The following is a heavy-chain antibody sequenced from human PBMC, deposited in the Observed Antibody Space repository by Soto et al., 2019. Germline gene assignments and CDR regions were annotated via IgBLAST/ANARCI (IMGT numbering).Heavy chain of an antibody. Sequence: GSLLLSCAASGFTFSSYGMHWVRQAPGKGLEWVAVTSHDGNHKYYADSVKGRFTISRDNSKKTLYLQMNSLRTEDMAVYYCAKGHNVDSGNWYYFDYWGRGTLVTVYS. CDR3: AKGHNVDSGNWYYFDY. J-gene: IGHJ4*02. D-gene: IGHD6-13*01. V-gene: IGHV3-30*18. CDR1: GFTFSSYG. CDR2: TSHDGNHK.